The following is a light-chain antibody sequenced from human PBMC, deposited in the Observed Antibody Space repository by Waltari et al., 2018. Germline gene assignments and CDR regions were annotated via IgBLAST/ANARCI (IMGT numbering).Light chain of an antibody. CDR2: DAS. CDR3: QQRSNWLGT. Sequence: EIVLTQSPATLSLSPGERATLSCRASQSVSSYLAWYQQKPGQAPRLLIYDASKRGTGIPARFSGSGSGTDFTLTISSLEPEDFAVYYCQQRSNWLGTFGGGTKVEIK. J-gene: IGKJ4*01. V-gene: IGKV3-11*01. CDR1: QSVSSY.